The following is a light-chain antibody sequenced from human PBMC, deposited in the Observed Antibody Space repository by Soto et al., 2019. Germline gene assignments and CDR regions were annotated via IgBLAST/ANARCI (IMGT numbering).Light chain of an antibody. CDR1: QTITSN. CDR3: QQYNRGPVT. V-gene: IGKV3-15*01. Sequence: EIVMPQSPATLSVSPGERATLSCRASQTITSNLAWYQRKPGQAPRLLIYGASTRATGIPARFSGSGSGTEFTLTISSLQSEDFAVYYCQQYNRGPVTFGQGTKVDIK. CDR2: GAS. J-gene: IGKJ1*01.